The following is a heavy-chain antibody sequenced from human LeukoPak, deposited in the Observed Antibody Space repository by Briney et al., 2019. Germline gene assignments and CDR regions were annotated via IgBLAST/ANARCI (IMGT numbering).Heavy chain of an antibody. CDR2: IFFSGST. CDR3: AGGSRGELLSHPTSWLPLGDAFDI. V-gene: IGHV4-39*07. J-gene: IGHJ3*02. CDR1: GGSISTSSYY. D-gene: IGHD1-26*01. Sequence: SETLSLTCTVSGGSISTSSYYWGWVRQPPGKGLEWIGNIFFSGSTYYSPSLKSRVTISPDTSRNQFSLKLNSVTAADTAVYYCAGGSRGELLSHPTSWLPLGDAFDIWGQGTMVTVSS.